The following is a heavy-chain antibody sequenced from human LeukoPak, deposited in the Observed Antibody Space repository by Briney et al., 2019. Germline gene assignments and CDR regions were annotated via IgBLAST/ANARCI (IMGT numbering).Heavy chain of an antibody. J-gene: IGHJ4*02. D-gene: IGHD4-11*01. CDR3: ASRTVFFDY. Sequence: SETLSLTCAVYGGSFGGYYWSWIRQPPGKGLEWIGEINHSGSTNYNPSLKSRVTISVDTSKNQFSLKLSSVTAADTAVYYCASRTVFFDYWGQGTLVTVSS. CDR2: INHSGST. V-gene: IGHV4-34*01. CDR1: GGSFGGYY.